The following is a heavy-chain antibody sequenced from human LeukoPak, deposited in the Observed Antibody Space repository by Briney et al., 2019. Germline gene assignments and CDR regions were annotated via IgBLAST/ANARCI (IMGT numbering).Heavy chain of an antibody. Sequence: GESLKISCKGSGYSLTSYWIGWVRQMPGKGLEWMGIIYPGDSDTRYSPSFQGRVTISADKSISTAYLQWSSLKASDTAMYYCARCQMATVDAFDIWGQGTMVTVSS. D-gene: IGHD5-24*01. CDR1: GYSLTSYW. CDR3: ARCQMATVDAFDI. V-gene: IGHV5-51*01. J-gene: IGHJ3*02. CDR2: IYPGDSDT.